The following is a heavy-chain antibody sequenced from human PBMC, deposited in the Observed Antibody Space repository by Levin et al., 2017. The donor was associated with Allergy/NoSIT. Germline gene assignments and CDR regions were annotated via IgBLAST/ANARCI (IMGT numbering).Heavy chain of an antibody. CDR2: INGDGRTT. CDR1: GFTFSDYW. CDR3: ARREFATGVYDF. V-gene: IGHV3-74*01. D-gene: IGHD3-10*01. Sequence: GGSLRLSCAASGFTFSDYWMHWVRQVPGKGLMCVSRINGDGRTTHYADSVKGRFTISRDNAKNTLYLQMDSLRGEDTAVYFCARREFATGVYDFWGQGTLVTVSS. J-gene: IGHJ4*02.